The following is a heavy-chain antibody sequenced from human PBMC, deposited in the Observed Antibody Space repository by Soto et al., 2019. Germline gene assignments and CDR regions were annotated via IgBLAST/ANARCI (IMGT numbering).Heavy chain of an antibody. CDR1: GFTFSSYA. Sequence: EVQLLESGGGLVQPGGSLRLSCAASGFTFSSYAMSWVRQAPGKGLEWVSAISGSGGSTYYADSVKGRFTISRDNSKNTLYLQMNSLRAEDTAVYYCAKDHQGSGSYYGLVDYWGQGTLVTVSS. CDR2: ISGSGGST. CDR3: AKDHQGSGSYYGLVDY. V-gene: IGHV3-23*01. J-gene: IGHJ4*02. D-gene: IGHD3-10*01.